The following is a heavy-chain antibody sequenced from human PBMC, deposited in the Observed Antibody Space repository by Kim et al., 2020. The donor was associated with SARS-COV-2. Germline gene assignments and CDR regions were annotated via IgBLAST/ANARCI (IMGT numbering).Heavy chain of an antibody. CDR3: AKEVGYSSVWYDYYYGMDV. V-gene: IGHV3-30*18. CDR2: ISYDGSNK. CDR1: GFTFSSYG. J-gene: IGHJ6*02. D-gene: IGHD6-19*01. Sequence: GGSLRLSCAASGFTFSSYGMHWVRPAPGKGLEWVAVISYDGSNKYYADSVKGRFTISRDNSKNTLYLQMNSLRAEDTAVYYCAKEVGYSSVWYDYYYGMDVWGQGTTVTVSS.